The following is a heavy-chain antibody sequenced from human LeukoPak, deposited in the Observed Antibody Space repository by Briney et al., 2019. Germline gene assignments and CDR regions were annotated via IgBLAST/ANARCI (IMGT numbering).Heavy chain of an antibody. CDR2: ISYDGSNK. V-gene: IGHV3-30-3*01. J-gene: IGHJ4*02. D-gene: IGHD3-3*01. CDR3: ARALEVRFLESAFDY. Sequence: PGGSLRLSCAASGFTFSSYAMHWVRQAPGKRLEWVAVISYDGSNKYYADSVKGRFTISRDNSKNTLYPQMNSLRAEDTAVYYCARALEVRFLESAFDYWGQGTLVTVSS. CDR1: GFTFSSYA.